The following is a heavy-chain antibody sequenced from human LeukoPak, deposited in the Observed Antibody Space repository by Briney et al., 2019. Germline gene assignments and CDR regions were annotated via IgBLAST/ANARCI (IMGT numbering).Heavy chain of an antibody. CDR1: GGTFSGYA. D-gene: IGHD3-22*01. V-gene: IGHV1-69*13. CDR3: ARGDDSSGYWSY. Sequence: ASVKVSCKASGGTFSGYAFTWVRQAPGQGLEWMGGIIPIFGTANYAQKFQGRVTITADESTSTAYMELSSLRSEDTAVYYCARGDDSSGYWSYWGQGTLVTVSS. CDR2: IIPIFGTA. J-gene: IGHJ4*02.